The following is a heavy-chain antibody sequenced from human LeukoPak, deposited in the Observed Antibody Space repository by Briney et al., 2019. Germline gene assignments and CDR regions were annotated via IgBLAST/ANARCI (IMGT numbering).Heavy chain of an antibody. V-gene: IGHV4-59*08. J-gene: IGHJ6*02. CDR1: GGSTSSYY. D-gene: IGHD6-19*01. CDR3: ARFRQWLDNYYYYGMDV. Sequence: SETLSLTCTVSGGSTSSYYWSWIRQPPGKGLEWIGYIYYSGSTNYNPSLKSRVTVSVDTSKNQFSLKLSSVTAADTAVYYCARFRQWLDNYYYYGMDVWGQGTTVTVSS. CDR2: IYYSGST.